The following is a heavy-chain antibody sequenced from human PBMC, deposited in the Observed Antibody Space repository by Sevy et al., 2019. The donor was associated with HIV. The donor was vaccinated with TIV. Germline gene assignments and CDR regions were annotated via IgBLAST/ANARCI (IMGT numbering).Heavy chain of an antibody. V-gene: IGHV3-33*01. Sequence: GGSLRLSCAASGFIFSSYGMHWVRQAPGKGLEWVAVIWYDGSNKYYADSVKGRFTISRDNSKNTLYLQMNSLRAEDTAVYYCARDGDTAVGYYLDYWGQGILVTVSS. CDR3: ARDGDTAVGYYLDY. CDR1: GFIFSSYG. CDR2: IWYDGSNK. J-gene: IGHJ4*02. D-gene: IGHD5-18*01.